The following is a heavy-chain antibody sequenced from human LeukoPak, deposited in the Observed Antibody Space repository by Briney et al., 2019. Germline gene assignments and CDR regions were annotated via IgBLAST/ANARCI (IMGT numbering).Heavy chain of an antibody. CDR2: MYYGGST. J-gene: IGHJ4*02. CDR3: ARVLKYSGGYYCDY. Sequence: SETLSLTCAVSGGSISTTRHYWGWIRQPPGKGLEWIGNMYYGGSTYYNPSLRSRVTISVDTAKNQFSLKLSSVTAADTAVYYCARVLKYSGGYYCDYWGQGTLVTVSS. CDR1: GGSISTTRHY. V-gene: IGHV4-39*01. D-gene: IGHD1-26*01.